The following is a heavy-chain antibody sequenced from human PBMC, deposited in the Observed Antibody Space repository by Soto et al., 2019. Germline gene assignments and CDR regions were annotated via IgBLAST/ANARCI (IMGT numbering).Heavy chain of an antibody. CDR3: ARSEIQGPIYY. D-gene: IGHD2-21*01. Sequence: SETLSLTCTVSGGSISSYYWSGIRQPPGKGLEWIGYIYYSGSTNYNPALKSRVTMSVDTSNNQFSLKLTSVTAVDTAVYYCARSEIQGPIYYPAQGTLVTVSS. CDR1: GGSISSYY. CDR2: IYYSGST. V-gene: IGHV4-59*12. J-gene: IGHJ4*02.